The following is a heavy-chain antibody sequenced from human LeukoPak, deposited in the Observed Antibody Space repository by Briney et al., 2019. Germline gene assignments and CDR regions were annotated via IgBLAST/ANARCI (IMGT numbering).Heavy chain of an antibody. D-gene: IGHD5-24*01. CDR2: IIYDGNNK. V-gene: IGHV3-30-3*01. J-gene: IGHJ2*01. CDR1: GFTFSSYD. CDR3: ARDGYNEEDWFFDL. Sequence: GGPLRLSCAASGFTFSSYDMHWVRQAPGKGLEWVAVIIYDGNNKYYADSVKGRFTISRDNSKKTLYLQMNSLRAEDTAVYYCARDGYNEEDWFFDLWGRGILVTVST.